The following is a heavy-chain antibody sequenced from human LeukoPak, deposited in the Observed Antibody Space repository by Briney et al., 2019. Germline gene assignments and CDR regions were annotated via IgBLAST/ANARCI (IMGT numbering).Heavy chain of an antibody. D-gene: IGHD3-16*01. CDR2: ISGSGDST. CDR1: GFTFSSYA. J-gene: IGHJ4*02. Sequence: PGGSLRLSCAASGFTFSSYAMSWVRQAPGKGLEWVSAISGSGDSTYYADSVKGRFTISRDNSKNTLYLQMNSLRAEDTAVYYCAARRITFGGVNPFDYWGQGTLVTVSS. CDR3: AARRITFGGVNPFDY. V-gene: IGHV3-23*01.